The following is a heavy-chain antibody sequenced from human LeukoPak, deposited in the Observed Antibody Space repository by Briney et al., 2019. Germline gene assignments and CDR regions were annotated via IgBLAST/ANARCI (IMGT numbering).Heavy chain of an antibody. Sequence: SETLSLTCTVSGGSISSSSYYWGWIRQPPGKGLEWIGSIYYSGSIYYNPSLKSRVTISVDTSKNQFSLKLSSVTAADTAVYYCASGIAAAGSFDYWGQGTLVTVSS. D-gene: IGHD6-13*01. CDR1: GGSISSSSYY. CDR2: IYYSGSI. V-gene: IGHV4-39*01. CDR3: ASGIAAAGSFDY. J-gene: IGHJ4*02.